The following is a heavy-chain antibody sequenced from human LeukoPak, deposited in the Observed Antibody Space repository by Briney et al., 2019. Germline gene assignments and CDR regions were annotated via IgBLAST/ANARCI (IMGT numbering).Heavy chain of an antibody. CDR2: INGDESST. Sequence: GGSLRLSCAASAFTFNTYWMHWVRQVAGRGLEWVSRINGDESSTNYADSVKGRFTISRDNAKDTLYLHINSLTAEDTAVYYCARGAKWAYYFDYWGQGTLVTVSS. CDR3: ARGAKWAYYFDY. CDR1: AFTFNTYW. J-gene: IGHJ4*02. V-gene: IGHV3-74*01. D-gene: IGHD1-26*01.